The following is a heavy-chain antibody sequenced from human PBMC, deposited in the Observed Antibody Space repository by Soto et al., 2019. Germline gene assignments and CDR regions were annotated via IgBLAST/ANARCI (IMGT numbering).Heavy chain of an antibody. CDR2: INAGNGNT. CDR3: ARGAITIFGVVPSAAYYYYGMDV. D-gene: IGHD3-3*01. J-gene: IGHJ6*02. Sequence: ASVKVSCKASGYTFTSYAMHWVRQAPGQRLEWMGWINAGNGNTKYSQKFQGRVTITRDTSASTAYMELSSLRSEDTAVYYCARGAITIFGVVPSAAYYYYGMDVWGQGTTVTVSS. V-gene: IGHV1-3*01. CDR1: GYTFTSYA.